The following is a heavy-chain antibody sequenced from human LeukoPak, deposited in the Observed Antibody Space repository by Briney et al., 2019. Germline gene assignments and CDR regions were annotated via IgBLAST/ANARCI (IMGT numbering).Heavy chain of an antibody. CDR2: IYYRGST. J-gene: IGHJ4*02. Sequence: PSETLSLTCTVSGGSISSSSYYWGWIREPPGKGLEWIGRIYYRGSTYYNPSLMSRVTISVDTAKNQFSLILSSVTAADTAVYYCARRPVAIVVVVAATRTPSYYFDYWGQGTLVIVTS. V-gene: IGHV4-39*01. CDR1: GGSISSSSYY. CDR3: ARRPVAIVVVVAATRTPSYYFDY. D-gene: IGHD2-15*01.